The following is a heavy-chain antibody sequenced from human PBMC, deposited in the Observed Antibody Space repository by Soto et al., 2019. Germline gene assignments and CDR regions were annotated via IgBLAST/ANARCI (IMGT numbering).Heavy chain of an antibody. V-gene: IGHV3-30-3*01. CDR3: ARATAGITIFGVVSNDAYDI. J-gene: IGHJ3*02. D-gene: IGHD3-3*01. CDR1: GFTFSSYA. Sequence: QVQLVESGGGVVQPGRSLRLSCAASGFTFSSYAMHWVRQAPGKGLEWVAAISYDGSNKYYADSVKGRFTISRDNSKTTLYLQMNSLRAEDTAVYYCARATAGITIFGVVSNDAYDIWGQGTMVTVSS. CDR2: ISYDGSNK.